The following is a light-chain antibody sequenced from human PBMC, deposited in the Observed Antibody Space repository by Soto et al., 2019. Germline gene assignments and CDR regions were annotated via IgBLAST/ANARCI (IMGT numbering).Light chain of an antibody. Sequence: QLTQSPSSLSASVGDRVTITCRASQDISRYLAWYQQKAGKAPKLLIYGASTLQSGVPSRFSGFGSGTEFTLTISSLQPEDFGTYYCQQSYKTPHTFGQGTKLETK. J-gene: IGKJ2*01. CDR3: QQSYKTPHT. CDR2: GAS. CDR1: QDISRY. V-gene: IGKV1-39*01.